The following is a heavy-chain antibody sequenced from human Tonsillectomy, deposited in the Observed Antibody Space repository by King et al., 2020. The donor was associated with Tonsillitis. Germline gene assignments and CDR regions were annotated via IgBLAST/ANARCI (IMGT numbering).Heavy chain of an antibody. J-gene: IGHJ4*02. CDR2: IYRSGTT. V-gene: IGHV4-38-2*02. CDR3: ARDSSSHFLDY. Sequence: GAGRGGPAETRSRTCAVSGYSISSGYYWGWIRQPPGKGLEWIGNIYRSGTTYYNPSLNSRVTISLDTSKNQFSLKLSSVTAADTAVYYCARDSSSHFLDYWGQGTLVTVSS. CDR1: GYSISSGYY. D-gene: IGHD6-13*01.